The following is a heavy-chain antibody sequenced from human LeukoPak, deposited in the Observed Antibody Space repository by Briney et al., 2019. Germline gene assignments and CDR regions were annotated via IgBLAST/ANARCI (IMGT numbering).Heavy chain of an antibody. CDR3: ARGGEGYHFGSASQDY. CDR2: INYSGST. J-gene: IGHJ4*02. V-gene: IGHV4-34*01. D-gene: IGHD3-10*01. Sequence: SETLSLTCAVYGGSFSGYYWSWIRQPPGKGLEWIGEINYSGSTNYNLSLKSRVTISVDTSRNQFSLKLSSVTAADAAIYYCARGGEGYHFGSASQDYWGQGTLVTVSS. CDR1: GGSFSGYY.